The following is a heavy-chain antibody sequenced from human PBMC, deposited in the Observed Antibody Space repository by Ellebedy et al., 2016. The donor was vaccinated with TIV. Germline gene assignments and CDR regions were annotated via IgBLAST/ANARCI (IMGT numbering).Heavy chain of an antibody. CDR3: AKDSGLSGWYFDY. V-gene: IGHV3-23*01. Sequence: PGGSLRLSCAASGFTFRSYAMGWVRQAPGKGLEWISVISDSGGATYYAAPLKGRFTTSSDNSNDMVYLQINSLRPDATAVYYCAKDSGLSGWYFDYWGQGTLVTVSS. J-gene: IGHJ4*02. D-gene: IGHD6-19*01. CDR1: GFTFRSYA. CDR2: ISDSGGAT.